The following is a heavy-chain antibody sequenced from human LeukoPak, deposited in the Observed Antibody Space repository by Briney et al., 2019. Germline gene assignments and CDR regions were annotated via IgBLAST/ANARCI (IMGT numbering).Heavy chain of an antibody. CDR3: ASLYYYGSGSYYNPLFDY. CDR2: IYYSGST. V-gene: IGHV4-59*01. CDR1: GGSISSYY. Sequence: SETLSLTCTVSGGSISSYYWSWIRQPPGKGLEWIGYIYYSGSTNYNLSLKSRVTISVDTSKNQFSLKLSSVTAADTAVYYCASLYYYGSGSYYNPLFDYWGQGTLVTVSS. J-gene: IGHJ4*02. D-gene: IGHD3-10*01.